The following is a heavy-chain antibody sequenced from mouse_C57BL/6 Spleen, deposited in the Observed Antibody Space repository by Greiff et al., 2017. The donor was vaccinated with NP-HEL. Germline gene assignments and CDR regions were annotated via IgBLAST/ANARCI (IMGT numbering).Heavy chain of an antibody. CDR3: ARYDGYDYAMDY. Sequence: VQLQQSGAELVRPGTSVKVSCKASGYAFTNYLIEWVKQRPGQGLEWIGVINPGSGGTNYNEKFKGKGTLTADKSSSTAYMQLSSLTSEDSAVYFCARYDGYDYAMDYWSQGTSVTVAS. D-gene: IGHD2-3*01. CDR1: GYAFTNYL. V-gene: IGHV1-54*01. J-gene: IGHJ4*01. CDR2: INPGSGGT.